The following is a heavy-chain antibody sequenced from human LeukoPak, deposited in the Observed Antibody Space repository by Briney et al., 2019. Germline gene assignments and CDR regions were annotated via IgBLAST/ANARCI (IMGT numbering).Heavy chain of an antibody. CDR3: ARDWRNKGMDV. V-gene: IGHV3-11*01. D-gene: IGHD5-18*01. Sequence: GGSLRLSCSGSGFTLSDYYLTLIRPAPGKGLECLSYISGSGSTIYHADSVKGRFTTSRDNAKNSLYLQMDSLRAEDTAIYYCARDWRNKGMDVWGQGTLVTLSS. CDR2: ISGSGSTI. J-gene: IGHJ4*02. CDR1: GFTLSDYY.